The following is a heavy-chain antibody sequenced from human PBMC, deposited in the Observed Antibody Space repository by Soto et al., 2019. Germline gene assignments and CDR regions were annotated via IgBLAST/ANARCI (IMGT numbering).Heavy chain of an antibody. V-gene: IGHV3-33*01. D-gene: IGHD6-19*01. CDR3: ARGVGASGWLDY. CDR1: GFTFSRYG. J-gene: IGHJ4*02. CDR2: IWYDGSNK. Sequence: PGGSLRLSCAASGFTFSRYGMHWVRQAPGKGLEWVAVIWYDGSNKYYADSVKGRFTISRDNSKNTLYLQMNSLRAEDTAVYYCARGVGASGWLDYWGQGTLVTVSS.